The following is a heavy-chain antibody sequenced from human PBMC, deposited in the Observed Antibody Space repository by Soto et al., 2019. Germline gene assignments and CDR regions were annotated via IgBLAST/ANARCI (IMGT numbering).Heavy chain of an antibody. D-gene: IGHD7-27*01. V-gene: IGHV3-30-3*01. CDR1: GFSFSISP. Sequence: GGSLRLSCAASGFSFSISPMDWVRQAPGKGPEWVALISYDGTNKFYADSVKGRFTISRDNSKSTLYLQVDSLRPEDAAVYYCARDPKTSGGQHWAFNYFDSWGQGTLVTVSS. CDR3: ARDPKTSGGQHWAFNYFDS. J-gene: IGHJ4*02. CDR2: ISYDGTNK.